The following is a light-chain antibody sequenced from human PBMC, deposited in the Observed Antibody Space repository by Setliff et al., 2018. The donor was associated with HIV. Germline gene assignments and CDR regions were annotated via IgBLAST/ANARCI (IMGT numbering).Light chain of an antibody. Sequence: QSALTQPASVSGSPRQSITISCSGSSSDIGTYNYVSWYQQHPGRAPKLIIYDVPHRPSGVSARFSASKTGNTASLTISGLRAEDEAVYYCSSYTTTSILDVFGSGTKVTVL. V-gene: IGLV2-14*03. CDR3: SSYTTTSILDV. CDR2: DVP. CDR1: SSDIGTYNY. J-gene: IGLJ1*01.